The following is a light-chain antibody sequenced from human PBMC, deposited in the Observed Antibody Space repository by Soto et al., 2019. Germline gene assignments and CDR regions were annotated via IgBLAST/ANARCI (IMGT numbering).Light chain of an antibody. J-gene: IGKJ2*01. CDR2: LTS. CDR1: RSIGNY. CDR3: KQSYSTPYS. Sequence: DIQMTQSPSSLSASVGDRVTITCRASRSIGNYLNWYQQKPESAPKLLIYLTSSLQSGVPSRFSGSGSGTEFTLTISSLQPEDFATYYCKQSYSTPYSFGQGTKLEIK. V-gene: IGKV1-39*01.